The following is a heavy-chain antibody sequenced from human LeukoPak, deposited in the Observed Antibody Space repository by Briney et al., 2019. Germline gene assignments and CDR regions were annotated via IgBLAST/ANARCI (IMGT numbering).Heavy chain of an antibody. Sequence: GGSLRLSCAASGFTFSSYGMHWVRQAPGKGLEWVAVISYDGSNTYYADSVKGRFTISRGNSKNMLYLQMNSLRAEDTAVYYCAKPYYYGSRSYMDYWGQGTLVTVSS. J-gene: IGHJ4*02. V-gene: IGHV3-30*18. CDR1: GFTFSSYG. D-gene: IGHD3-10*01. CDR3: AKPYYYGSRSYMDY. CDR2: ISYDGSNT.